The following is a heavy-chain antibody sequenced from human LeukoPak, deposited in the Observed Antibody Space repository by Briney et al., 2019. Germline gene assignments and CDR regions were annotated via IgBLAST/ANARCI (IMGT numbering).Heavy chain of an antibody. Sequence: ASVKVSCKVSGYTLTELSMQWVRQAPGQGLEWMGYINPTSGGTNYAQEFQGRVTMTRDTSISTAYMELSRLTSDDTAVYYCARGEMITFGGVIVISTFDIWGQGTMVTVSS. J-gene: IGHJ3*02. V-gene: IGHV1-2*02. D-gene: IGHD3-16*02. CDR2: INPTSGGT. CDR1: GYTLTELS. CDR3: ARGEMITFGGVIVISTFDI.